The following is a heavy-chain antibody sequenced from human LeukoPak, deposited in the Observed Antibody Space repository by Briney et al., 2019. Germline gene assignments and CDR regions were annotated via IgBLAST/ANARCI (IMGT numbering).Heavy chain of an antibody. J-gene: IGHJ4*02. CDR2: ISAYNGNT. D-gene: IGHD2-15*01. CDR3: ARAPVAPGCLFDL. Sequence: ASVKVSCKASGYTFTSYGISWVRQAPGQGLEWMGWISAYNGNTNYAQKLQGRVTMTTDTSTSTAYMELRSLRSCGTAVYLCARAPVAPGCLFDLWGQGTVVTVSS. CDR1: GYTFTSYG. V-gene: IGHV1-18*01.